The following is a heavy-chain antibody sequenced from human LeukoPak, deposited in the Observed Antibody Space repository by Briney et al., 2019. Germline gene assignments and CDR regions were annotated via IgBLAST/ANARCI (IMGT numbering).Heavy chain of an antibody. CDR1: EFTFSDYW. CDR2: INNDGSST. J-gene: IGHJ6*03. CDR3: AKSDSNYGYYYMDV. Sequence: GGSLRLSCAASEFTFSDYWMHWVRQAPGKGLVWVSRINNDGSSTTYADSVKGRFTISRDNSKNTLYLQMNSLRAEDTAVYYCAKSDSNYGYYYMDVRGKGTTVTVSS. V-gene: IGHV3-74*01. D-gene: IGHD4-11*01.